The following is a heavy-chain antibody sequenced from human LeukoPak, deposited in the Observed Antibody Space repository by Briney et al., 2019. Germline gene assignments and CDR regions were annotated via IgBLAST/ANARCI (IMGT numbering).Heavy chain of an antibody. V-gene: IGHV3-23*01. J-gene: IGHJ4*02. CDR1: GFTFSSYA. CDR3: ASYPATGAYFDY. D-gene: IGHD6-25*01. Sequence: GGSLRLSCAASGFTFSSYAMTWVRQAPGKGLEWVSTISGSGASTYYADSVKGRFTISRDNSKNTLYLQMNSLRAEDAAVYYCASYPATGAYFDYWGQGTLVTVSS. CDR2: ISGSGAST.